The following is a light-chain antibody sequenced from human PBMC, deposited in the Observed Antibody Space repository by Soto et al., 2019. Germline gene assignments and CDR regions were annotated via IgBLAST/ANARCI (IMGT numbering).Light chain of an antibody. CDR2: DTS. V-gene: IGKV3-15*01. CDR3: QQSYSTPRT. Sequence: MRQSPATLGVSAGGGATRSCRASQGIGDTLAWYQHKPGQTPRLLIYDTSTRATGVPTRFSGSRSGAEFTLTFSSLQAEDVAVYYCQQSYSTPRTFGGGTRWIS. J-gene: IGKJ4*01. CDR1: QGIGDT.